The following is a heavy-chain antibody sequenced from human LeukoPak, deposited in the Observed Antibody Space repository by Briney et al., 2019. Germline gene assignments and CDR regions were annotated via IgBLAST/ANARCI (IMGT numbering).Heavy chain of an antibody. Sequence: GGSLRLSCAASGFTFISYAMSWVRQAPGKGLQWVSGISGSGGSTYYADSVKGRFTISRDNSKNTLYLQMNSLRAEDTAVYYCAKHGFGVFEGYWGQGTLVTVSS. D-gene: IGHD3-10*01. J-gene: IGHJ4*02. CDR1: GFTFISYA. CDR3: AKHGFGVFEGY. CDR2: ISGSGGST. V-gene: IGHV3-23*01.